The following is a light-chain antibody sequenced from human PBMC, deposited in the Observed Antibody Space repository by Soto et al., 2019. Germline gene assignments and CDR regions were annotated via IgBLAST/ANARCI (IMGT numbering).Light chain of an antibody. V-gene: IGLV2-14*01. J-gene: IGLJ2*01. CDR1: SSDVGAYNY. CDR3: SSYTSSSTLV. CDR2: EVT. Sequence: QSALAQPASVSGSPGQSITISYTGTSSDVGAYNYVSWYQQHPGKAPKFMIYEVTYRPSGISNRFSGSKSGNTASLTISGLQAEDEADYYCSSYTSSSTLVFGGGTKLTVL.